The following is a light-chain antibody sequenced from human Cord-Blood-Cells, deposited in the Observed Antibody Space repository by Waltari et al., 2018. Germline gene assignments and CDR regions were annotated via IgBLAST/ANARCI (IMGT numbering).Light chain of an antibody. CDR1: QSVLYSSNNKNY. V-gene: IGKV4-1*01. CDR3: QQYYSTPYT. Sequence: DIVMTQSPDSLAVSLGERATINCKSSQSVLYSSNNKNYLAWYQQKPGQPPKLLLYWASTRESGVPGRFSGSGSGTDFTLTISSLQAEDVAVYYCQQYYSTPYTFGQGTKLEIK. J-gene: IGKJ2*01. CDR2: WAS.